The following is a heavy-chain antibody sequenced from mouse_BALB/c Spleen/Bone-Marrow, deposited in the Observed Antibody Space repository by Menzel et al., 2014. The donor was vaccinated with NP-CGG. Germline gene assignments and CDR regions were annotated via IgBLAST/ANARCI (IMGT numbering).Heavy chain of an antibody. CDR1: GYTFSSYW. D-gene: IGHD2-1*01. CDR3: ARVLYYGNYDSFAY. CDR2: ILPGSGAS. V-gene: IGHV1-9*01. J-gene: IGHJ3*01. Sequence: QVQLQQPGAELMKPGASVKISCKATGYTFSSYWIEWVKLRPGHGLEWIGEILPGSGASNYNMKFKGKATFTADTSSNTAYKQLSSLTSEDSAVYYCARVLYYGNYDSFAYWGQGTLVTVSA.